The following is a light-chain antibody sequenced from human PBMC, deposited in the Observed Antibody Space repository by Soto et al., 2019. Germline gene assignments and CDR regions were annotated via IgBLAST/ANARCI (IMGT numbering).Light chain of an antibody. CDR3: QHYNSYSP. V-gene: IGKV1-5*03. CDR2: KSS. J-gene: IGKJ4*02. CDR1: QSIGNL. Sequence: DIQMTQSPSTLSASVGDRVIITCRASQSIGNLLAWYQQKPGKAPNLLIYKSSTLESGVPSRFSRSGSGKEFTLNISSLQPDDFATYYCQHYNSYSPFGGGTKVEIK.